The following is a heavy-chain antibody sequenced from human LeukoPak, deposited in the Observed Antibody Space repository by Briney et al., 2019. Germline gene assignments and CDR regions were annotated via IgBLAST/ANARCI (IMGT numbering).Heavy chain of an antibody. CDR1: GGSFSGYY. J-gene: IGHJ4*02. V-gene: IGHV4-34*01. Sequence: PSETLSLTCAVSGGSFSGYYWSWIRQPPGKGLEWIGEINHSGSTNYNPSLKSRVTISVDRSKNQFSLRLTSVTAADTAVYYCARVRWDSSSSEDYWGQGTLVTVSS. CDR2: INHSGST. CDR3: ARVRWDSSSSEDY. D-gene: IGHD6-6*01.